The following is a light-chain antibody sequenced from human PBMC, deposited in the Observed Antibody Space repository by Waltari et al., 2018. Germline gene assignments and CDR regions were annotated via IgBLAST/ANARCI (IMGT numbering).Light chain of an antibody. CDR2: KAS. CDR3: QHYNTYSRSIT. J-gene: IGKJ5*01. CDR1: QSISSW. V-gene: IGKV1-5*03. Sequence: DIQMTQSPSTLSASVGDRVTIACRARQSISSWLAWYQQKPGKAPKLLIYKASTLESGVPSRFSGSGSGTEFTLTISSLQPDDFATYYCQHYNTYSRSITFGQGTRLEIQ.